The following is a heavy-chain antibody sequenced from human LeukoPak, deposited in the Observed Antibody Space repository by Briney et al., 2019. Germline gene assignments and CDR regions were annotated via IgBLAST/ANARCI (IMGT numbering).Heavy chain of an antibody. CDR1: GFTFSSYG. CDR2: IRYDGSNK. D-gene: IGHD2-21*02. Sequence: GGSLRLSCAASGFTFSSYGMHWVRQAPGKGLEWVAFIRYDGSNKYYADSVKGRFTISRDNSKNTLYLQMNSLRAEDTAVYYCASSGDCGGDCPSNAFDIWGQGTMVTVSS. V-gene: IGHV3-30*02. CDR3: ASSGDCGGDCPSNAFDI. J-gene: IGHJ3*02.